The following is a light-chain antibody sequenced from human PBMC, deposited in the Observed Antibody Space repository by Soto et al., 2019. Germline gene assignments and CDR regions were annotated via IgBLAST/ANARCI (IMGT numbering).Light chain of an antibody. CDR2: KAY. V-gene: IGKV1-5*03. CDR1: QRISSW. CDR3: QQYNSYWT. Sequence: DIQMTQSPSTLSASVGDRVTITCRASQRISSWLAWYQQKPGKAPKLLIYKAYSLESGVPSRFSGSGSGTEVTLTISSLQPDDFATYYCQQYNSYWTFGQGTKVEIK. J-gene: IGKJ1*01.